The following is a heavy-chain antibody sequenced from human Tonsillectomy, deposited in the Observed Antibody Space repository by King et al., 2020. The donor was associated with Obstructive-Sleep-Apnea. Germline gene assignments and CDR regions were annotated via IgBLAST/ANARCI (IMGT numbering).Heavy chain of an antibody. Sequence: VQLVESGGGLVQPGGSLRLSCAASGFTFSSYWMHLVRQAPGKGLVWVSRINSDGSSTSYADSVKGRFTISRDNAKNTLYLQMNSLRAEDTAVYYCARASTPFGVVIPFCDYWGQGTLVTVSS. V-gene: IGHV3-74*01. D-gene: IGHD3-3*01. J-gene: IGHJ4*02. CDR1: GFTFSSYW. CDR2: INSDGSST. CDR3: ARASTPFGVVIPFCDY.